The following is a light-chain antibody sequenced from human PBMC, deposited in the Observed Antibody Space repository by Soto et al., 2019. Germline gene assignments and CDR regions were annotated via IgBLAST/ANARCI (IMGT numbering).Light chain of an antibody. CDR2: DVS. J-gene: IGLJ1*01. CDR1: SNDIGGYKY. V-gene: IGLV2-14*01. Sequence: QSVLTQPASVSGSPGQSITISCTGTSNDIGGYKYVSWYQQHPGKAPKLMIYDVSNRPSGVSNRFSGSKSGNMATLTISGLQGEDEAEYYCSSYTGGSTYVFGTGTKLTVL. CDR3: SSYTGGSTYV.